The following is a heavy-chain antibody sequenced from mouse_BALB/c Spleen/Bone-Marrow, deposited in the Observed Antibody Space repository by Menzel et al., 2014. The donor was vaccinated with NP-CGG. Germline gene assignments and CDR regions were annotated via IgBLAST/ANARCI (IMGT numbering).Heavy chain of an antibody. CDR2: IDPSDSET. V-gene: IGHV1-74*01. D-gene: IGHD2-3*01. Sequence: QVQLQQSGAELVKPGAPVKLSCKASGYTFTSYWMNWVKQRPGRGLEWIGRIDPSDSETHYNQKFKDKATLTVDKSSSTAYIQRSSLTSEDSAVCYCARALGDGYYYAMDYWGQGTSVTVSS. CDR1: GYTFTSYW. J-gene: IGHJ4*01. CDR3: ARALGDGYYYAMDY.